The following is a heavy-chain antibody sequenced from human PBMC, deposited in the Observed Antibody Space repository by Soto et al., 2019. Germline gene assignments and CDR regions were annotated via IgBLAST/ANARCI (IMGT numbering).Heavy chain of an antibody. J-gene: IGHJ6*02. Sequence: PGGSLRLSCAASGFTFSSYAMSWVRQAPGKGLEWVSTISGNGGSTHYADSVKGRFTISRDNSKNTLYLQMNSLRAEDTAVYYCARERSGYCSGGSCYSGYYYGMDVWGQGTTVTVSS. D-gene: IGHD2-15*01. CDR1: GFTFSSYA. V-gene: IGHV3-23*01. CDR2: ISGNGGST. CDR3: ARERSGYCSGGSCYSGYYYGMDV.